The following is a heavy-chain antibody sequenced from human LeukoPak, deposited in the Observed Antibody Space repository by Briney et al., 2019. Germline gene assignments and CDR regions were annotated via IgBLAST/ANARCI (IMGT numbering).Heavy chain of an antibody. CDR1: GFTFNTYT. Sequence: PGGSLRLSCAASGFTFNTYTMNWVRQAPGKGLEWVSAISGRGDGTYYADFVKGRFTISRDNSKNTLFLQMNSLRVEDTATYYCAKGTERYREVSSFDSWGRGTLVADSS. D-gene: IGHD3-10*01. CDR3: AKGTERYREVSSFDS. CDR2: ISGRGDGT. J-gene: IGHJ4*02. V-gene: IGHV3-23*01.